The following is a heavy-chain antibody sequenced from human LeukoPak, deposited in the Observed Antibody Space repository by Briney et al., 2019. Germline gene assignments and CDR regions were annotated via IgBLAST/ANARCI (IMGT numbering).Heavy chain of an antibody. CDR3: ARNVDTAMDFDY. Sequence: ASVKVSCKASGYTFTSYDINWVRQATGQGLEWMGWMNPNSGNTGYAQKFQGRVTMTRNTSISTAYMELSSPRSEDTAVYYCARNVDTAMDFDYWGQGTLVTVSS. D-gene: IGHD5-18*01. CDR1: GYTFTSYD. CDR2: MNPNSGNT. V-gene: IGHV1-8*01. J-gene: IGHJ4*02.